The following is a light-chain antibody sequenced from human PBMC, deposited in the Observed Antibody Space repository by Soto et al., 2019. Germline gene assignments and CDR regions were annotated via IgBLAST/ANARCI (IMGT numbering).Light chain of an antibody. CDR1: QDIGHY. Sequence: VIWMTQSPSFLSAIRGDRVTISCRMSQDIGHYLAWYRQKPGKAPELLIYDTSRLQTGAPSRFSGSGSGTYFTLTISSLQSEDFATYYCQQYQIDWTFGQGTKVEIK. V-gene: IGKV1D-8*01. CDR3: QQYQIDWT. J-gene: IGKJ1*01. CDR2: DTS.